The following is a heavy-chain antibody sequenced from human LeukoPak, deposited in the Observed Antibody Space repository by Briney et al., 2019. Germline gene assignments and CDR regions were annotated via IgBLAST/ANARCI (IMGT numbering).Heavy chain of an antibody. D-gene: IGHD3-22*01. CDR2: ISSSGSTI. CDR1: GFTFSSYE. J-gene: IGHJ6*03. CDR3: ARDDYYDSSGYYGGYYYYMDV. Sequence: PGGSLRLSCAASGFTFSSYEMNWVRQAPGKGLEWVSYISSSGSTIYYADSVKGRFTISRDNAKNSLYLQMNSLRAEDTAVYYCARDDYYDSSGYYGGYYYYMDVWGKGTTVTVSS. V-gene: IGHV3-48*03.